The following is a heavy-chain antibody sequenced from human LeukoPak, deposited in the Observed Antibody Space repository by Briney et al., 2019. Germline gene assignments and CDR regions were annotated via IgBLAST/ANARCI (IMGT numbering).Heavy chain of an antibody. CDR3: ARGIGQDNWFDP. Sequence: SETLSLTCTVPGGSISSYYWSWIRQPPGKGLEWIGYIYYSGSTNYNPSLKSRVTISVDTSKNQFSLKLSSVTAADTAVYYCARGIGQDNWFDPWGQGTLVTVSS. CDR2: IYYSGST. V-gene: IGHV4-59*01. CDR1: GGSISSYY. J-gene: IGHJ5*02.